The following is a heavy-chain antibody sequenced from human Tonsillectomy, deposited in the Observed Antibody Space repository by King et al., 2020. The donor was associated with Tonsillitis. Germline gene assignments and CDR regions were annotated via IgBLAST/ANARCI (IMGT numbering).Heavy chain of an antibody. CDR1: GFSFSNYG. Sequence: HVQLVESGGGVVQPGGSLRLSCAASGFSFSNYGMHWVRQAPGKGLEWVAFIRYDGSNENYADSVQGRFTISRDNSKNTLYLQMKSLRPEDTAMYYCAKGQLSSDYWGQGTLVTVSS. CDR2: IRYDGSNE. J-gene: IGHJ4*02. V-gene: IGHV3-30*02. CDR3: AKGQLSSDY. D-gene: IGHD5-18*01.